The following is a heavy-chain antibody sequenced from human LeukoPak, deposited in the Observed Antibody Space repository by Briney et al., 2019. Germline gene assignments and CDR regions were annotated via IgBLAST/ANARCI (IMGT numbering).Heavy chain of an antibody. CDR3: ARRANTRNWYDP. D-gene: IGHD3-16*01. J-gene: IGHJ5*02. Sequence: PSETLSLTCAVYGGSFSGYYWSWIRQPPGKGLEWIGEINHSGSTNYNPSLKSRVTISVDTSKNQFSLKLSSVTAADTAVYYCARRANTRNWYDPWGQGTLVTVSS. V-gene: IGHV4-34*01. CDR1: GGSFSGYY. CDR2: INHSGST.